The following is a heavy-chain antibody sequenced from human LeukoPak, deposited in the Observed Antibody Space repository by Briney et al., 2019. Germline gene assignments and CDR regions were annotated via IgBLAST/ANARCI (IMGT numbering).Heavy chain of an antibody. CDR3: AKDVGYSSSRYRSYFQH. D-gene: IGHD6-13*01. J-gene: IGHJ1*01. CDR1: GFTFSSYG. Sequence: GGSLRLSCAASGFTFSSYGMHWVRQAPGKGLEWVAFIRYDGSNKYYADSVKGRFTISRDNSKNTLYLQMNSLRAEDTAVYYCAKDVGYSSSRYRSYFQHWGQGTLVTVSS. V-gene: IGHV3-30*02. CDR2: IRYDGSNK.